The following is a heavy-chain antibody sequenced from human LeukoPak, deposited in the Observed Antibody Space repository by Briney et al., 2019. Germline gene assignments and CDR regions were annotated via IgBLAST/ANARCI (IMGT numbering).Heavy chain of an antibody. CDR3: ARDNWGRPLDY. CDR2: IYTDGSA. CDR1: GFTFSSYS. Sequence: PGGSLRLSCAASGFTFSSYSMNWVRQAPGKGLEWVSIIYTDGSAYYADSVKGRFTISRDSSKDTLFLQMNSLRGEDTAVYYCARDNWGRPLDYWGQGTQVTVSS. V-gene: IGHV3-66*01. D-gene: IGHD7-27*01. J-gene: IGHJ4*02.